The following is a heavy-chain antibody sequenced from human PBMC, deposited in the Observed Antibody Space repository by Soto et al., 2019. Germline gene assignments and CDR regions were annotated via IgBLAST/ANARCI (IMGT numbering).Heavy chain of an antibody. V-gene: IGHV4-4*07. CDR1: GGSIDTYF. D-gene: IGHD3-22*01. J-gene: IGHJ4*02. Sequence: QVQLQESGPGLVKPSETLSLTCTVSGGSIDTYFWNWIRQPAGKGLEWIGRLYTSGTTSYNPSLKRRVTMSVDRSKNQFSLKLTSVTDADTAIYYCARGPTSGYYPNPFDYWGQGTQVTVSS. CDR2: LYTSGTT. CDR3: ARGPTSGYYPNPFDY.